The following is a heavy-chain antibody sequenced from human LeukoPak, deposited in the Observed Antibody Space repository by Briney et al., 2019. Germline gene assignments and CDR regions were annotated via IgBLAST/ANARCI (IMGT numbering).Heavy chain of an antibody. CDR1: GFXFGDYG. J-gene: IGHJ4*02. CDR2: IRSKAYGGTT. Sequence: GGSLRLSCRGSGFXFGDYGISWVRQAPGKGLEWVGFIRSKAYGGTTEYAASVKGRFTISRDDSKSVAYLQMNSLKTEDTAVYYCSNSYCGGDCYSGGYFDYWGQGTLVTVSS. CDR3: SNSYCGGDCYSGGYFDY. D-gene: IGHD2-21*02. V-gene: IGHV3-49*04.